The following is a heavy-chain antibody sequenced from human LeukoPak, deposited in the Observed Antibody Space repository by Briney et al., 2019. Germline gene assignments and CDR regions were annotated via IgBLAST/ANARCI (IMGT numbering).Heavy chain of an antibody. CDR1: GYTFTDYY. D-gene: IGHD2-8*01. Sequence: GASVKVSCKTSGYTFTDYYMHWVRQAPGQGLEWMGWINPNRGATNYAQNFQGRVTMTRDTSITTAYMELSSLTSADTAVYFCARSAEHCNNGVCFTDYYMDVWGKGTTVTVSS. CDR3: ARSAEHCNNGVCFTDYYMDV. J-gene: IGHJ6*03. CDR2: INPNRGAT. V-gene: IGHV1-2*02.